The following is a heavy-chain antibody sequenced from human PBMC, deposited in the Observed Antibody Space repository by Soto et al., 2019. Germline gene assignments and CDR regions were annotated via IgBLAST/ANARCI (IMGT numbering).Heavy chain of an antibody. V-gene: IGHV4-31*03. J-gene: IGHJ5*02. CDR1: GGSISSGGYY. D-gene: IGHD1-26*01. CDR3: ASSGSYPGDWFDP. Sequence: SETLSLTCTVSGGSISSGGYYWSWIRQHPGKGLGWIGYIYYSGSTYYNPSLKSRVTISGDTSKNQFSLKLSSVTAADTAVYYCASSGSYPGDWFDPWGQGTLVTVSS. CDR2: IYYSGST.